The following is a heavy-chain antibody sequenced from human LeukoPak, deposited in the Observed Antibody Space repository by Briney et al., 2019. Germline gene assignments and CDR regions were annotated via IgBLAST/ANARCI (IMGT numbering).Heavy chain of an antibody. Sequence: GGSLRLSCAASGFTFSDYYMSWIRQAPGKGLEWVSYISSSGSTVYYADSVKGRFTISRDNAKNSLYLQMNSLRAEDTAVYYCAASRMLDMVRGVIPWFDPWGQGTLVTVSS. J-gene: IGHJ5*02. D-gene: IGHD3-10*01. CDR2: ISSSGSTV. CDR1: GFTFSDYY. V-gene: IGHV3-11*01. CDR3: AASRMLDMVRGVIPWFDP.